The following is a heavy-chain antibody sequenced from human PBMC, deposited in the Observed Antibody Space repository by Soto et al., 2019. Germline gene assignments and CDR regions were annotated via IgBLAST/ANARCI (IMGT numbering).Heavy chain of an antibody. Sequence: QVQLVQSGAEVQKPGSSVKVSCKASGGTFSSYAISWVRQAPGQGLEWMGGIIPIFGTANYAQKFQGRVTITADESTSTAYMELSSLRSEDTAVYYCATSLRFLEWLVRYYYYGMDVWGQGTTVTVSS. CDR3: ATSLRFLEWLVRYYYYGMDV. J-gene: IGHJ6*02. V-gene: IGHV1-69*01. CDR1: GGTFSSYA. D-gene: IGHD3-3*01. CDR2: IIPIFGTA.